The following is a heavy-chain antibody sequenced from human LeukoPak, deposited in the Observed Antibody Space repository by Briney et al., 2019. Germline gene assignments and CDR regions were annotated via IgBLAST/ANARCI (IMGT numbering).Heavy chain of an antibody. J-gene: IGHJ5*02. CDR2: ISWNSGSI. CDR3: AKSPYSSNSGGWFDP. D-gene: IGHD6-13*01. CDR1: GFTFDDYA. V-gene: IGHV3-9*03. Sequence: PGRSLRLSCVVSGFTFDDYAMHWVRQAPGKGLEWVSGISWNSGSIDYADSVKGRFTISRDNAKNSLCLQMNSLRAEDMALYYCAKSPYSSNSGGWFDPWGQGTLVTVSS.